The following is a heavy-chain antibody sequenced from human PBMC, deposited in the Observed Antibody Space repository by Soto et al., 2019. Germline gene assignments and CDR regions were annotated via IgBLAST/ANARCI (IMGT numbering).Heavy chain of an antibody. Sequence: ASVKVSCKASGGTFSSYAISWVRQAPGQGLEWMGGIIPIFGTANYAQKFQGRVTITADESTSTAYMELSSLRSEDTAVYYCARSVGAVYYYYGMDVWGQGTTVTVSS. V-gene: IGHV1-69*13. CDR2: IIPIFGTA. J-gene: IGHJ6*02. D-gene: IGHD1-26*01. CDR1: GGTFSSYA. CDR3: ARSVGAVYYYYGMDV.